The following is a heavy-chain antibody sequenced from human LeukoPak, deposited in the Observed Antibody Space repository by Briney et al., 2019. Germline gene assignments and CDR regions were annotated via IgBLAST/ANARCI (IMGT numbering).Heavy chain of an antibody. D-gene: IGHD3-3*01. CDR1: GFTFSSYS. CDR3: AREGHSMNFWSGYGGLDY. J-gene: IGHJ4*02. Sequence: GGSLRLSCAASGFTFSSYSMNWVRQAPGKGLEWVSSISSSSSYIYYADSVKGRFTISRDNAKNSLYLQMNSLRAEDTAVYYCAREGHSMNFWSGYGGLDYWGQGTLVTVSS. CDR2: ISSSSSYI. V-gene: IGHV3-21*01.